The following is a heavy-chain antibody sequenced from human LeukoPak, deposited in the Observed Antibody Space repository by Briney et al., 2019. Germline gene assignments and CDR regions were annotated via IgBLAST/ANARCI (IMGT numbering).Heavy chain of an antibody. V-gene: IGHV4-61*02. Sequence: SETLSLTCTVSGGSISSGSYYWSWIRQPAGKGLEWIGRIYTSGSTNYNPSLKSRVTISVDTSKNQFSLKLSSVTAADTAVYYCARDGSFWSGYYDYWGQGTLVTVSS. CDR3: ARDGSFWSGYYDY. J-gene: IGHJ4*02. CDR1: GGSISSGSYY. D-gene: IGHD3-3*01. CDR2: IYTSGST.